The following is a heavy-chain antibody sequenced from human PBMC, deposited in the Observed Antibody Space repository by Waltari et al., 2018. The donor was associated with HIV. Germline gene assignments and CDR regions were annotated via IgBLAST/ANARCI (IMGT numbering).Heavy chain of an antibody. CDR1: GFTFRSSS. D-gene: IGHD2-15*01. Sequence: EVQLVESGGGLVQPGGSLRPSCAASGFTFRSSSMNWVRQAPGKGLEWVSYISSTSNTIYYADSVKGRFTVSRDNAKNSLSLQMNSLRAEDTAVYFCAKEVVALPHYYYYGLDVWGQGTTVTVSS. J-gene: IGHJ6*02. CDR3: AKEVVALPHYYYYGLDV. CDR2: ISSTSNTI. V-gene: IGHV3-48*04.